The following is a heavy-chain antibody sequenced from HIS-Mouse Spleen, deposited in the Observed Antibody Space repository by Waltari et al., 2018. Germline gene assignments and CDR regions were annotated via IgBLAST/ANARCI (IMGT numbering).Heavy chain of an antibody. Sequence: QVQLVESGGGVVQPGRSLRLSCAASGVTFSSYAINWVRQAPGKGLEWVAVISYDGSNKYYADSVKGRFTISRDNSKNTLYLQMNSLRAEDTAVYYCARRYSGYDLGYWGQGTLVTVSS. CDR2: ISYDGSNK. V-gene: IGHV3-30*04. D-gene: IGHD5-12*01. J-gene: IGHJ4*02. CDR3: ARRYSGYDLGY. CDR1: GVTFSSYA.